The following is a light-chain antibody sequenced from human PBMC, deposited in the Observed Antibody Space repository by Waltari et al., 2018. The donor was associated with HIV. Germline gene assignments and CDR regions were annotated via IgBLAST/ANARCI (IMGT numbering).Light chain of an antibody. CDR2: EKN. CDR1: RSNIANNY. V-gene: IGLV1-51*01. J-gene: IGLJ1*01. Sequence: QSVLTQPPSVSAAPGQKVTISCSGSRSNIANNYVSWYPELPGTAPKLRIYEKNKRPSGSPDRISGSKAGTSATLGITGLQTGDEADYYCGTWDSSLRAEVFGTGTKVTVL. CDR3: GTWDSSLRAEV.